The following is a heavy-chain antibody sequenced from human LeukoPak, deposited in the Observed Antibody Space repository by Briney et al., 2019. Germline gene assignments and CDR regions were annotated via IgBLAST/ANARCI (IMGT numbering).Heavy chain of an antibody. CDR1: GGSMSSHY. D-gene: IGHD3-10*01. V-gene: IGHV4-59*11. Sequence: SETLSLTCTVSGGSMSSHYWSWIRQPPGKGLEWIGYIYYSGSTNYNPSLKSRVTISLDTSKNQFSLKLSSVTAADTAVYYCARDPYYYYGSGSSSHYGMDVWGKGTTVTVSS. CDR3: ARDPYYYYGSGSSSHYGMDV. CDR2: IYYSGST. J-gene: IGHJ6*04.